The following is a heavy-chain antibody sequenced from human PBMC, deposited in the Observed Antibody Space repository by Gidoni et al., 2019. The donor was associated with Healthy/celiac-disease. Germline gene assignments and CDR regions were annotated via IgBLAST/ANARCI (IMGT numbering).Heavy chain of an antibody. J-gene: IGHJ4*02. CDR3: ARDRRGLDVDSSGFAFDY. Sequence: QVQLQDSGPGLVKPSQTLSLTCTFSGGSLSSGDYYWSWIRQPPVTGLEWIGYIYDSGSTYYHPSLKSRVTISVDTAKNQFSLKLSSVTAADTAVYCCARDRRGLDVDSSGFAFDYWGQGTLVTVSS. V-gene: IGHV4-30-4*01. CDR2: IYDSGST. CDR1: GGSLSSGDYY. D-gene: IGHD3-22*01.